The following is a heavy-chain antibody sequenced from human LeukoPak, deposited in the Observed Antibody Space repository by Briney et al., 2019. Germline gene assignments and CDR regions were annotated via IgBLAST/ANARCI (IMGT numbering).Heavy chain of an antibody. J-gene: IGHJ4*02. D-gene: IGHD2-15*01. CDR3: AREGSGLDY. Sequence: GSLRLSCAASGFTFSTYWMNWVRQAPGKGLEWVAKIKEDGSEKFYVDSVRGRFTISRDNAKNSLYLQMNTLRAEDTAVYYCAREGSGLDYWGQGTLVTVSS. CDR1: GFTFSTYW. CDR2: IKEDGSEK. V-gene: IGHV3-7*03.